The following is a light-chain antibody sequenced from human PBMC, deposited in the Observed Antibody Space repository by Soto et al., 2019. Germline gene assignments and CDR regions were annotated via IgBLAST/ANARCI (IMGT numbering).Light chain of an antibody. CDR1: QSINTY. V-gene: IGKV1-39*01. J-gene: IGKJ2*01. CDR3: QQTASTPYT. CDR2: AAS. Sequence: DTQMTQSPSSLSASVGDRVTITCRASQSINTYLNWYQQKPGEAPNLLIYAASSLQNGVPPRFSGSGSETHFTLTISSLQPEDFATYYCQQTASTPYTFGQGT.